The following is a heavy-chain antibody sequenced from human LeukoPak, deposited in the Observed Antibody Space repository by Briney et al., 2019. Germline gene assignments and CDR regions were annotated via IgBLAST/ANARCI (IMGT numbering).Heavy chain of an antibody. CDR3: ARDFSDVRGNIFDS. D-gene: IGHD3-10*02. CDR1: GFAFSSYS. Sequence: PGGSLRLSCAASGFAFSSYSMNWVRQAPGKGLEWVSSISSSSSYIYYADSMKGRFTISRDNAKNSLYLQMNSLRAEDTAVYYCARDFSDVRGNIFDSWGQGTLVTVSS. J-gene: IGHJ4*02. CDR2: ISSSSSYI. V-gene: IGHV3-21*01.